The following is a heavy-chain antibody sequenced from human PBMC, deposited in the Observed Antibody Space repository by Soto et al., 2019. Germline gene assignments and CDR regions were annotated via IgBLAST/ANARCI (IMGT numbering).Heavy chain of an antibody. CDR3: ARGFTVFGLASTVSYDP. CDR2: IYNSGIT. D-gene: IGHD3-3*01. Sequence: PSETLSLTCTVSGGSISSGDYSWSWVRQSPGKGLEWIGHIYNSGITYYNPSLKSRVVISIDTSRNQFSLRLNSLTAADRAVYFCARGFTVFGLASTVSYDPCGHGTVVTVSS. J-gene: IGHJ5*02. V-gene: IGHV4-30-4*01. CDR1: GGSISSGDYS.